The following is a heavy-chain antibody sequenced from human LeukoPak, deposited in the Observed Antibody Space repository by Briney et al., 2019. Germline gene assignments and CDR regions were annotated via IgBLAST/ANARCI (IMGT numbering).Heavy chain of an antibody. D-gene: IGHD1-26*01. Sequence: PGGSLRLSCAASGFTFSGHYMDWVRQAPGKGLEWVGQIRNKANSYTTYYAASVKGRFTISRDDSQNSLYLQMNSLKTEDTAVYYCTDIGAGGNYWGQGTLVTVSS. CDR1: GFTFSGHY. CDR2: IRNKANSYTT. V-gene: IGHV3-72*01. CDR3: TDIGAGGNY. J-gene: IGHJ4*02.